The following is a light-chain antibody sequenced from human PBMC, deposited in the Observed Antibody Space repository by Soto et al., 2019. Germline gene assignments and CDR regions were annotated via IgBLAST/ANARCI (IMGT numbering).Light chain of an antibody. CDR2: GAT. J-gene: IGKJ1*01. CDR1: QSVSNN. Sequence: IVMTQSPATLSVSPGGRASLSCRASQSVSNNLAWYQQKPGQAPSLLIYGATTRAAGIPGCFSGRWSGTDFTPIISSLQSDDVAVYYCQQYHNAGYTFGQGTKVEI. CDR3: QQYHNAGYT. V-gene: IGKV3-15*01.